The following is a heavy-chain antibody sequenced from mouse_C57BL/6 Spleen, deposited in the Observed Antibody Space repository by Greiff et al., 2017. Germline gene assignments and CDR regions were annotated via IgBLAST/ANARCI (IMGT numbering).Heavy chain of an antibody. V-gene: IGHV1-42*01. D-gene: IGHD1-1*01. J-gene: IGHJ4*01. Sequence: VQLQQSGPELVKPGASVKISCKASGYSFTGYYMNWVKQSPEKSLEWIGEINPSSGGTTYNQKFKAKATLTVDKSSSTAYMQLKSLTSEDSAVYYCARWGGSGLLSALDYWGQGTSVTVSS. CDR3: ARWGGSGLLSALDY. CDR2: INPSSGGT. CDR1: GYSFTGYY.